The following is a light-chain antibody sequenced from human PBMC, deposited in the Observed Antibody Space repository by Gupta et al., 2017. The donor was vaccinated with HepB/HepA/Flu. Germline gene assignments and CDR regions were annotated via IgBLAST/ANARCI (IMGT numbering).Light chain of an antibody. CDR3: QQCYSTPPT. Sequence: DIQLTQSPSSLSASVGDRVTITCRASQSIRSYLNWYQQKPGKAPKLLIYDASSLESGVPSRFSGSGSGTDFTLTISSLQPEDFATYYCQQCYSTPPTFGQGTKVEIK. CDR1: QSIRSY. V-gene: IGKV1-39*01. CDR2: DAS. J-gene: IGKJ1*01.